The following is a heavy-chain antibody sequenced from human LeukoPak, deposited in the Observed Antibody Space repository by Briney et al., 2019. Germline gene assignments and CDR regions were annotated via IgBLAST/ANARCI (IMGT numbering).Heavy chain of an antibody. V-gene: IGHV1-46*01. CDR3: ARDRARRVWGSYRYTRDAFDI. J-gene: IGHJ3*02. Sequence: GASVTVSCKASGYTFTSYYMHWVRQAPGQGLEWMGIINPSGGSTSYAQKFQGRVTMTRDTSTSTVYMELSSLRSEDTAVYYCARDRARRVWGSYRYTRDAFDIWGQGTMVTVSS. CDR2: INPSGGST. CDR1: GYTFTSYY. D-gene: IGHD3-16*02.